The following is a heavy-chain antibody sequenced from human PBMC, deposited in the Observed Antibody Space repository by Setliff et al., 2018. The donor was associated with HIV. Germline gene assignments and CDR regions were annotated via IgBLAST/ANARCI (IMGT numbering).Heavy chain of an antibody. J-gene: IGHJ5*02. CDR2: IFHTGFA. V-gene: IGHV4-39*01. D-gene: IGHD2-2*01. Sequence: LSLTCTVSGGSITNYAYYWAWIRQSPGKGLEWIGNIFHTGFAHYNPSFRSRVTMSVDTSKNQFSLKVTSVTAADTAVYYCARQPVPGGVVVPGDGWVDPWGQGTLVTVSS. CDR1: GGSITNYAYY. CDR3: ARQPVPGGVVVPGDGWVDP.